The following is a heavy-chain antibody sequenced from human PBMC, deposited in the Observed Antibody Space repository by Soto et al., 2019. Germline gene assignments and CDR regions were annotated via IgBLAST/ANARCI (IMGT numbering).Heavy chain of an antibody. V-gene: IGHV4-59*01. CDR2: IYYSGST. CDR1: GGSINSYY. J-gene: IGHJ3*02. D-gene: IGHD3-22*01. CDR3: ASDSSGYFDDAFDI. Sequence: SEILSLTCTVSGGSINSYYWSWIWLPPGKGLEWIGYIYYSGSTNYNPSLKSRVTISVDTSKNQFSLKLSSVTAADTAVYYCASDSSGYFDDAFDIWGQGTMVT.